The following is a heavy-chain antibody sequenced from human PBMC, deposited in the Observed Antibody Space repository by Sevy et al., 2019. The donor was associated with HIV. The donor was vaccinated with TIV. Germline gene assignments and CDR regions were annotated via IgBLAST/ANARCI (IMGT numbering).Heavy chain of an antibody. J-gene: IGHJ4*02. V-gene: IGHV3-33*08. CDR1: GFTFSDYG. CDR3: ASCPYYYDSSGYFDQ. CDR2: IWYDGNNT. Sequence: GGSLRLSCAASGFTFSDYGMHWGRQAPGKGLEWVALIWYDGNNTSYADSVKGRFTISRDNSKNTLYLQMNSLRAEDTAVYYCASCPYYYDSSGYFDQWGQGTLVTVSS. D-gene: IGHD3-22*01.